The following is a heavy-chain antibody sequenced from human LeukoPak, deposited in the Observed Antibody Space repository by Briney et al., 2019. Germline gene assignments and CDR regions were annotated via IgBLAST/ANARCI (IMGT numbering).Heavy chain of an antibody. V-gene: IGHV3-23*01. CDR3: AKDVGYYDFWSGYYLGCFDY. J-gene: IGHJ4*02. CDR2: ISGSGGST. D-gene: IGHD3-3*01. CDR1: GFIFSNYG. Sequence: GGSLRLSCAASGFIFSNYGMNWVRQAPGKGLEWVSAISGSGGSTYYADSVKGRFTISTDNSKNTLYLQMNSLRAEDTAVYYCAKDVGYYDFWSGYYLGCFDYWGQGTLVTVSS.